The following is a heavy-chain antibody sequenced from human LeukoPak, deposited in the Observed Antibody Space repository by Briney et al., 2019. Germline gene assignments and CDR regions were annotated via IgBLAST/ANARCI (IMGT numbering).Heavy chain of an antibody. J-gene: IGHJ5*02. V-gene: IGHV1-18*01. CDR1: GYTFTSYG. Sequence: ASVKVSCKASGYTFTSYGISWVRQAPGQGLEWMGWISAYNGNTNYAQKLQGRGTMTTEKSTSTAYMQLRSLRSDDTAVYYCARDKKIKYGAPHNWFDPWGQGTLVTVSS. CDR2: ISAYNGNT. CDR3: ARDKKIKYGAPHNWFDP. D-gene: IGHD4-17*01.